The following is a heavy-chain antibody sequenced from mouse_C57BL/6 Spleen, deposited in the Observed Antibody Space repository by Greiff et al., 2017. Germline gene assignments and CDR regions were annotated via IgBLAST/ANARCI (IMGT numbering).Heavy chain of an antibody. V-gene: IGHV3-6*01. J-gene: IGHJ2*01. CDR2: ISYDGSN. Sequence: EVKLMESGPGLVKPSQSLSLTCSVTGYSITSGYYWNWIRQFPGNKLEWMGYISYDGSNNYNPSLKNRISITRDTSKNQFFLKLNSVTTEDTATYYCARLPNGYFDYWGQGTTLTVSS. CDR3: ARLPNGYFDY. CDR1: GYSITSGYY.